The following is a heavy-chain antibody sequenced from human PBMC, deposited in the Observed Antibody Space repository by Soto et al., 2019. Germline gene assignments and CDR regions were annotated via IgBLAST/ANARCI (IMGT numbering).Heavy chain of an antibody. Sequence: EVQLLESGGGLVQPGGSRRLSCAASGFTFSSYGMSWVRQAPGKGLEWVSAITGSGDNTYYADTVKGRFTVSRDNSKNTLYLQINSLRAEDTAIYYCAKYTGYTTSWTDYWGQGTLVTVSS. CDR2: ITGSGDNT. J-gene: IGHJ4*02. V-gene: IGHV3-23*01. CDR1: GFTFSSYG. CDR3: AKYTGYTTSWTDY. D-gene: IGHD6-13*01.